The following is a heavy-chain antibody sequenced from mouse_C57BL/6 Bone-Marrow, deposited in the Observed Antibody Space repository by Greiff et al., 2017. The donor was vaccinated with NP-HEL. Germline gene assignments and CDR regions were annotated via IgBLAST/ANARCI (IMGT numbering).Heavy chain of an antibody. J-gene: IGHJ2*01. CDR1: GYAFTNYL. CDR2: INPGSGST. CDR3: ARYSLYYDYDEDYFDY. Sequence: QVQLKQSGAELVRPGTSVKVSCKASGYAFTNYLIEWVKQRPGQGLEWIGVINPGSGSTKYNEKFKGKATLTADKSSSTAYMQLNSLTSEDSAVYFCARYSLYYDYDEDYFDYWGQGTTLTVSS. V-gene: IGHV1-54*01. D-gene: IGHD2-4*01.